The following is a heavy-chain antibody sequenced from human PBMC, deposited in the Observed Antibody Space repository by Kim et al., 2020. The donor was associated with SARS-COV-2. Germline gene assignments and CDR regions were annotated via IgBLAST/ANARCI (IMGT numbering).Heavy chain of an antibody. D-gene: IGHD5-12*01. CDR3: ARNSGHDWRLDY. Sequence: GGSLRLSCAASGFTFNSYGLHWVRQPPGKGLEWVAIIWHDGSNKYYADSVKGRFTSSRDNSKDTLYLQMNSLRAEDTALYYCARNSGHDWRLDYWGQGTLVTVSS. J-gene: IGHJ4*02. V-gene: IGHV3-33*01. CDR1: GFTFNSYG. CDR2: IWHDGSNK.